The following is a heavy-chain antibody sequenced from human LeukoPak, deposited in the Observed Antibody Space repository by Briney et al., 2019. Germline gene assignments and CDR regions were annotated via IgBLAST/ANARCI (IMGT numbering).Heavy chain of an antibody. CDR3: ARDLAGYSSSWYWFDP. D-gene: IGHD6-13*01. Sequence: ASVKVSCKASGYTFTGYYMHWVRQAPGQGLEWMGRINPNSGGTSYAQKFQGRVTMTRDTSISTAYMELSRLRSDDTAVYYCARDLAGYSSSWYWFDPWGQGTLVTVSS. V-gene: IGHV1-2*06. CDR1: GYTFTGYY. CDR2: INPNSGGT. J-gene: IGHJ5*02.